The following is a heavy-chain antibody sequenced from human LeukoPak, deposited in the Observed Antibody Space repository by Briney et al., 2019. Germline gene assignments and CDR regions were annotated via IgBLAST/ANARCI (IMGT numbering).Heavy chain of an antibody. CDR3: TRDLTIFGVVKNSDV. CDR2: IRSKANSYAT. CDR1: GFTFSGSA. J-gene: IGHJ6*04. V-gene: IGHV3-73*01. Sequence: GGSLRLSCAASGFTFSGSAMHWVRQASGKWLGWVGRIRSKANSYATAYAASVKGRLTMSRGESKHTAYLQMNGLKTDDTSVYYCTRDLTIFGVVKNSDVWGKGTTVTVSS. D-gene: IGHD3-3*01.